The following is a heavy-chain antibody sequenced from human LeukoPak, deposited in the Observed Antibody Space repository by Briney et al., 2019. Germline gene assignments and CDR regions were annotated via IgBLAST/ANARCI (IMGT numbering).Heavy chain of an antibody. D-gene: IGHD5-12*01. CDR1: GYTFTSYG. J-gene: IGHJ4*02. Sequence: ASVKVSCKASGYTFTSYGISWVRQAPGQGLEWMGWISAYNGNTNYAQKLQGRVTMTTDTSTSTAYMELRSLRSDDTAVYYCAKHPYIVATTDYFDYWGQGTLVTVSS. CDR2: ISAYNGNT. CDR3: AKHPYIVATTDYFDY. V-gene: IGHV1-18*01.